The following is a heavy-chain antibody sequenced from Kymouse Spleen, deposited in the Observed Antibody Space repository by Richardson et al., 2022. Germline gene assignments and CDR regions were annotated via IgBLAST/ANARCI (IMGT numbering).Heavy chain of an antibody. D-gene: IGHD1-20*01,IGHD1-7*01. J-gene: IGHJ4*02. CDR3: ARPGITGTFFDY. Sequence: QVQLQQWGAGLLKPSETLSLTCAVYGGSFSGYYWSWIRQPPGKGLEWIGEINHSGSTNYNPSLKSRVTISVDTSKNQFSLKLSSVTAADTAVYYCARPGITGTFFDYWGQGTLVTVSS. CDR1: GGSFSGYY. CDR2: INHSGST. V-gene: IGHV4-34*01.